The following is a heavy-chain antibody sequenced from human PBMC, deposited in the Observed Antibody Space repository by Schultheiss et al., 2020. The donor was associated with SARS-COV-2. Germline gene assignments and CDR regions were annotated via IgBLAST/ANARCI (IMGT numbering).Heavy chain of an antibody. J-gene: IGHJ6*02. V-gene: IGHV3-23*01. Sequence: GGSLRLSCAASGFTFSSYAMSWVRQAPGKGLEWVSAISGSGGSTYYADSVKGRFTISRDNSKNTLYLQMNSLRAEDTAVYYCTTGYSSGWWEDRDVWGQGTTVTVSS. CDR1: GFTFSSYA. D-gene: IGHD6-19*01. CDR2: ISGSGGST. CDR3: TTGYSSGWWEDRDV.